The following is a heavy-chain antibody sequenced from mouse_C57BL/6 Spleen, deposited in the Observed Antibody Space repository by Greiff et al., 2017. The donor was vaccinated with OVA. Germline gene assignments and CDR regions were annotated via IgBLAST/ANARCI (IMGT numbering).Heavy chain of an antibody. V-gene: IGHV1-80*01. CDR1: GYAFSSYW. CDR3: ARWAYGNYDAMDY. CDR2: IYPGDGDT. J-gene: IGHJ4*01. Sequence: QVQLQQSGAELVPPGASVKISCKASGYAFSSYWMNWVKQRPGKGLEWIGLIYPGDGDTNYNGKFKGKATLTADKSSSTAYMQLSSLTSEDSAVYFCARWAYGNYDAMDYWGQGTSVTVSS. D-gene: IGHD2-1*01.